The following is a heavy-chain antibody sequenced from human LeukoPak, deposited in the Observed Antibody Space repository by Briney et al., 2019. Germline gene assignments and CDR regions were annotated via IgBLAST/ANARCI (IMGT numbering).Heavy chain of an antibody. V-gene: IGHV1-8*01. Sequence: GASVKVSCKASGYTFTSYVINWVRQATGQGLEWMGWMNPNSGNTGYAQKFQGRVTMTRNTSMSTAYMELSSVRSEDTGVYYCARAPSLRFLVWFSDRWFDAWGQGTLVTVSS. D-gene: IGHD3-3*01. CDR3: ARAPSLRFLVWFSDRWFDA. CDR2: MNPNSGNT. CDR1: GYTFTSYV. J-gene: IGHJ5*02.